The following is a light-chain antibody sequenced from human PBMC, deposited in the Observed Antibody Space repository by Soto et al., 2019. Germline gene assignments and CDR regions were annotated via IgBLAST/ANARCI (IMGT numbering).Light chain of an antibody. CDR3: SSYAGSLVV. V-gene: IGLV2-8*01. Sequence: QSVLTQPPSASGSPGQSVTISCTGTSSDIGAYNYVSWYRQYPDKAPKLLVYRVTKRPSGVPDRFSGSKSGNTAALTVSGLQAEDEAVYYCSSYAGSLVVFGGGTQLTVL. CDR2: RVT. CDR1: SSDIGAYNY. J-gene: IGLJ2*01.